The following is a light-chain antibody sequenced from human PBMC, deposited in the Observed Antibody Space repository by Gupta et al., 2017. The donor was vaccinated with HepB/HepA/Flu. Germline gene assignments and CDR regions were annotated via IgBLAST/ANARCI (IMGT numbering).Light chain of an antibody. CDR2: TAS. CDR1: QVVSDW. J-gene: IGKJ1*01. V-gene: IGKV1-12*02. Sequence: DIQMTQSPSSVSASVGDRVTITCRASQVVSDWLAWYQQKPGKAPKLLIYTASTLRSGVPSRFSGGGSGTDFTLTISILHPEDFATYYCQQANSFPWTFGQGTKVEIK. CDR3: QQANSFPWT.